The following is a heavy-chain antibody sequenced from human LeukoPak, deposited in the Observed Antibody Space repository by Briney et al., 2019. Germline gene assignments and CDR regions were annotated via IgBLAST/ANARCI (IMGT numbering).Heavy chain of an antibody. Sequence: PSETLSLTCTVSGDSFTSVTDYWAWIRQPPGKGLEWIATGDYSGGTYYNPSLESRVAISADMSKNQISLQLASVTGADTAVYYCAGERGEEYSSGWYKTNFFYNWGQGVRVTVSS. CDR3: AGERGEEYSSGWYKTNFFYN. J-gene: IGHJ4*02. D-gene: IGHD6-19*01. CDR1: GDSFTSVTDY. CDR2: GDYSGGT. V-gene: IGHV4-39*07.